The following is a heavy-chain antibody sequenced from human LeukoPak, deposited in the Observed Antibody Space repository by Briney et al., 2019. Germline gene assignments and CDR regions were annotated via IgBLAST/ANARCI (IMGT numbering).Heavy chain of an antibody. CDR1: GGSFSGYY. Sequence: KTSETLSLTCAVYGGSFSGYYWSWIRQPPGKGLEWIGEINHSGSTNYHPSLKSRVTISVDTSKNQFSLKMSSVTAGDTAVYYCVRHRDRGSTFHNYHWFGPWGQGNLVSVSS. CDR2: INHSGST. D-gene: IGHD3-16*01. J-gene: IGHJ5*02. V-gene: IGHV4-34*01. CDR3: VRHRDRGSTFHNYHWFGP.